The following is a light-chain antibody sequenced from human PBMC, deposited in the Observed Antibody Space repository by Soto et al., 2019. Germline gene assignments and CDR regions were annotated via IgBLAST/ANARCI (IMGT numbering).Light chain of an antibody. V-gene: IGKV3-20*01. CDR3: QQYAGSPRT. Sequence: EIVLTQSPRTLSLSPGERGTLSCRATQNLGTLYLAWFQQKSGQAPRLLIYSASRRATGIPDRFTGSGSGTDFTLTINRVEPEDFAVYFCQQYAGSPRTFGQGTKVDIK. CDR2: SAS. CDR1: QNLGTLY. J-gene: IGKJ1*01.